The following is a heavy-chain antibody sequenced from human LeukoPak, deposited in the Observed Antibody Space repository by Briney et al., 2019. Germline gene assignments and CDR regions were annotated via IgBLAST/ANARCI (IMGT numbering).Heavy chain of an antibody. J-gene: IGHJ3*02. Sequence: SETLSLTCSVSGGSISSYYWNWIRQPPGKGLEWIGYINDSGSTKYNPSLKSRVTISVDTSKNHFSLRLYSVTAADTAVYYCVSGRDNSAAEGIGAFDIWGQGTMVTVSS. CDR3: VSGRDNSAAEGIGAFDI. CDR1: GGSISSYY. D-gene: IGHD6-19*01. V-gene: IGHV4-59*01. CDR2: INDSGST.